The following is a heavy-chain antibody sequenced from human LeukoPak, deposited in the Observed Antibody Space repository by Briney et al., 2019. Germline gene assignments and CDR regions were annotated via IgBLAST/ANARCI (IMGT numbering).Heavy chain of an antibody. V-gene: IGHV3-7*01. CDR1: GFTFSSYA. CDR3: ARAPAVLLWFGEFDY. Sequence: GGSLRLSCAASGFTFSSYAMSWVRQAPGKGLEWVANIKQDGSEKYYVDSVKGRFTISRDNAKNSLYLQMNSLRAEDTAVYYCARAPAVLLWFGEFDYWSQGTLVTVSS. J-gene: IGHJ4*02. D-gene: IGHD3-10*01. CDR2: IKQDGSEK.